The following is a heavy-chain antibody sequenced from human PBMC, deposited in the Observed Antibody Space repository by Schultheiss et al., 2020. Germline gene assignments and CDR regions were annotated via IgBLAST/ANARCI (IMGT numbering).Heavy chain of an antibody. D-gene: IGHD4-17*01. V-gene: IGHV3-30*03. J-gene: IGHJ4*02. Sequence: GESLKISCAASGFTFSSYGMHWVRQAPGKGLEWVAVISYDGSNKYYADSVKGRFTISRDNSKNTLYLQMNSLRAEDTAVYYCARVPTTTVNKFFDYWGQGSLVTVSS. CDR1: GFTFSSYG. CDR3: ARVPTTTVNKFFDY. CDR2: ISYDGSNK.